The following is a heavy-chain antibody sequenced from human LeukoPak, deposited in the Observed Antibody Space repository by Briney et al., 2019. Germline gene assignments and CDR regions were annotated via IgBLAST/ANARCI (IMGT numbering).Heavy chain of an antibody. D-gene: IGHD3-22*01. Sequence: GGSLRLSCAASGFTFSSYEMNWVRQAPGKGLEWVSYISSSGSTIYYAGSVKGRFTISRDNAKNSLYLQMNSLRAEDTAVYYCARGALGYYYDSSGYYDYWGQGTLVTVSS. CDR2: ISSSGSTI. J-gene: IGHJ4*02. CDR3: ARGALGYYYDSSGYYDY. V-gene: IGHV3-48*03. CDR1: GFTFSSYE.